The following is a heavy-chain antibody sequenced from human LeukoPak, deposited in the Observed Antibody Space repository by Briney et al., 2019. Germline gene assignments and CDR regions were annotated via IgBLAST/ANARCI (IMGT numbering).Heavy chain of an antibody. J-gene: IGHJ4*02. CDR2: IYHSGST. D-gene: IGHD3-9*01. V-gene: IGHV4-38-2*02. CDR1: GYSISSGYY. Sequence: SETLSLTCTVSGYSISSGYYWGWIRQPPGKGLEWIGSIYHSGSTYYNPSLKSRVTISVDTSKNQFSLKLSSVIAADTAVYYCARDSERYFDWSLYYFDYWGQGTLVTVSS. CDR3: ARDSERYFDWSLYYFDY.